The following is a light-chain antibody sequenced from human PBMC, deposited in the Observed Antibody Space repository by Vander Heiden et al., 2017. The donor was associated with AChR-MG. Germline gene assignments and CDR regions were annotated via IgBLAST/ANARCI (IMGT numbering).Light chain of an antibody. CDR2: STN. V-gene: IGLV8-61*01. J-gene: IGLJ3*02. CDR1: SGSVSTTYY. Sequence: QTVVTQEPSFSVSLGGTVTLTCGFSSGSVSTTYYHSWYQQTPGQAPRTLIYSTNTRSSGVPDRFSGSILGNKAALTITGAQADDESDYYCGLYMGSGVSVFGGGTKLTVL. CDR3: GLYMGSGVSV.